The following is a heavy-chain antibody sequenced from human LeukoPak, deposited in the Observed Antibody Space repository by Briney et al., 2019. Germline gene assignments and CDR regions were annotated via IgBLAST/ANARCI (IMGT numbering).Heavy chain of an antibody. CDR2: IYPGDSDT. CDR3: ARQVAAAAPRDGDWFDP. V-gene: IGHV5-51*01. J-gene: IGHJ5*02. Sequence: GESLQISCKGSGSSFTSYWIGWVRQLPGKGLEWMGIIYPGDSDTRYSPSFQGQVTISADKSISTAYLQWSSLKASDTAMYYCARQVAAAAPRDGDWFDPWGQGTLVTVSS. D-gene: IGHD6-13*01. CDR1: GSSFTSYW.